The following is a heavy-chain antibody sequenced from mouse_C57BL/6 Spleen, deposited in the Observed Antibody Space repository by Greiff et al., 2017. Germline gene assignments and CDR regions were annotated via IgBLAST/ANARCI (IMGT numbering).Heavy chain of an antibody. D-gene: IGHD1-1*01. Sequence: EVQRVESGGGLVKPGGSLKLSCAASGFTFSSYAMSWVRQTPEKRLEWVATISDGGSYTYYPDNVKGRFTISRDNAKNNLYLQMSHLKSEDTAMYYCARDHYYGSSLYYFDYWGQGTTLTVSS. V-gene: IGHV5-4*01. CDR2: ISDGGSYT. J-gene: IGHJ2*01. CDR1: GFTFSSYA. CDR3: ARDHYYGSSLYYFDY.